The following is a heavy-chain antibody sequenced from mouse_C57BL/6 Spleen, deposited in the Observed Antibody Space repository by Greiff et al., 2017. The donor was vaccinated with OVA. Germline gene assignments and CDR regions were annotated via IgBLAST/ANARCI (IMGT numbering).Heavy chain of an antibody. J-gene: IGHJ2*01. CDR3: ARSGGNYYFDY. V-gene: IGHV1-64*01. CDR1: GYTFTSSW. CDR2: IHPNSGST. D-gene: IGHD2-1*01. Sequence: VQLQQPGAELVKPGASVKLSCKASGYTFTSSWLHWVKQRPGQGLEWIGMIHPNSGSTNYNEKFKSKATLTVDKSSSTAYMQLSSLTSEDSAGYYCARSGGNYYFDYWGQGTTLTVSS.